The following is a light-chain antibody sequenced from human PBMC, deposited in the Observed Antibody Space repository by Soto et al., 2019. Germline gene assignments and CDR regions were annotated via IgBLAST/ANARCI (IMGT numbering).Light chain of an antibody. J-gene: IGKJ2*01. CDR1: QGITYW. Sequence: DIQMTQSPSSLSASVGDRVTITCRASQGITYWLAWYQQKPGRAPKLLIYDVFNLQSGVPSRFSGSGSGTEFTLTISSLQPDDSETYYCQQYHSFSFTFGQGTKVDIK. CDR3: QQYHSFSFT. CDR2: DVF. V-gene: IGKV1-5*01.